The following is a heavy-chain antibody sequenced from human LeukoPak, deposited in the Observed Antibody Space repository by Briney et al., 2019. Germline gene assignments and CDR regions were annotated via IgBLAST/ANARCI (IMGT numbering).Heavy chain of an antibody. CDR3: ARDSFETDIDY. D-gene: IGHD1-14*01. V-gene: IGHV3-7*01. Sequence: GSLRLSCVASGFSFSRYWMSWVRQAPGKGLEWVANIKEDGGEQYYADSLKGRFTISRDNVKNSLYLHINSLRAEDTAVYYCARDSFETDIDYWGQGTLVTVSS. CDR1: GFSFSRYW. J-gene: IGHJ4*02. CDR2: IKEDGGEQ.